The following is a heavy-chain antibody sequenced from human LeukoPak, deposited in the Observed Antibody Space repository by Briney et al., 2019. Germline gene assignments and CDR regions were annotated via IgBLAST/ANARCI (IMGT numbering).Heavy chain of an antibody. J-gene: IGHJ4*02. D-gene: IGHD2-15*01. CDR2: IHSGGTT. Sequence: GGSLRLSCAVSGFTVSSNYISCVRQAPGKGLEWVSLIHSGGTTDYADSVKDRFTISRDYSKNTVNLQINSLRAEDTAVYYCARERRYCSGDNCYSGLDYWGQGTLVTVSS. V-gene: IGHV3-53*01. CDR3: ARERRYCSGDNCYSGLDY. CDR1: GFTVSSNY.